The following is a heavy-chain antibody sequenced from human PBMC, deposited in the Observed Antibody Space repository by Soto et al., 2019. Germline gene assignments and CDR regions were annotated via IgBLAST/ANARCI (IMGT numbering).Heavy chain of an antibody. J-gene: IGHJ4*02. CDR1: GFTFSSYA. Sequence: PGGSLRLSCAASGFTFSSYAMSWVRQAPGKGLEWVSAISGSGGSTYYADSVKGRFTISRDNSKNTLYLQMNSLGAEDTAVYYCAKVRGSAVAGATSAGYWGQGTLVTVSS. V-gene: IGHV3-23*01. CDR3: AKVRGSAVAGATSAGY. D-gene: IGHD6-19*01. CDR2: ISGSGGST.